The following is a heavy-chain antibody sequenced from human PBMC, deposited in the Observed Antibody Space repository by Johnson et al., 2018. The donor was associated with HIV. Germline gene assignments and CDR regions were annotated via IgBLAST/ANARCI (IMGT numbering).Heavy chain of an antibody. D-gene: IGHD1-26*01. Sequence: VQLVESGGAVVQPGGSLRLSCAVSGFTFDDYTMHWVRQPPGKGLEWVSLITWDGGSTYYADSVKGRFTISRDNSKNSLYLQMKSLRSEDTALYYCATGENLKWELRFVDAFDIWGQGTMVTVSS. CDR2: ITWDGGST. CDR3: ATGENLKWELRFVDAFDI. V-gene: IGHV3-43*01. J-gene: IGHJ3*02. CDR1: GFTFDDYT.